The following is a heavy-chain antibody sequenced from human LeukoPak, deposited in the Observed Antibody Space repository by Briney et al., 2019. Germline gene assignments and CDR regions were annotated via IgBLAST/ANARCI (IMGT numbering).Heavy chain of an antibody. CDR3: AKGASS. V-gene: IGHV1-69*13. J-gene: IGHJ5*02. CDR1: GGTLNTYA. Sequence: SVKVSCKASGGTLNTYAINWVRQASGQGLEWMGWIIPVFGQEKYAQKLQGRVTINADESASTVYMELRSLRSEDTAVYYCAKGASSWGQGTLVTVS. CDR2: IIPVFGQE.